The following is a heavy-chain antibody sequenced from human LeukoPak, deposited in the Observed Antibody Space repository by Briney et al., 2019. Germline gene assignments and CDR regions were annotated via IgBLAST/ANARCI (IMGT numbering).Heavy chain of an antibody. J-gene: IGHJ4*02. CDR2: IKDDGAET. CDR3: GRDPYYDALDY. CDR1: GFTFTTYW. D-gene: IGHD3-16*01. Sequence: GGSLRLSCAVSGFTFTTYWMGWVRQAPGKGLEWVANIKDDGAETYYVESVKGRFTISRDNAKNLLYLQMNSLRAEDTAVYYCGRDPYYDALDYWGQGTLVTVSS. V-gene: IGHV3-7*01.